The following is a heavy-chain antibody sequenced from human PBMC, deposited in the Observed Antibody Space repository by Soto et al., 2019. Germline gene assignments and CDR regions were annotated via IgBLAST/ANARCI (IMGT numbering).Heavy chain of an antibody. D-gene: IGHD1-26*01. Sequence: GGSLRLSCVVSVFPFGANAMSWVRQAPGKGLEWVSGLSNTGRRTSYADSVKGRFNISRDNSENTVYLQMNSLRVEDTAVYYCATEMGATQGPFDDWGQGTLVTVSS. CDR1: VFPFGANA. CDR2: LSNTGRRT. J-gene: IGHJ4*02. V-gene: IGHV3-23*01. CDR3: ATEMGATQGPFDD.